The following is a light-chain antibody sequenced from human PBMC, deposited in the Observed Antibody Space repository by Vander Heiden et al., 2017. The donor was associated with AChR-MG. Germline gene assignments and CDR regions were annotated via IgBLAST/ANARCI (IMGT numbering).Light chain of an antibody. CDR1: SSDVGGYNY. Sequence: QSALTQPASVYGSPGQSITISCTGTSSDVGGYNYVSWYQQHPGKAPKFMIFDVSNRPSGVSNRFSGSKSGNTASLTISGLQAEDEADYYCFSYRSSNSWVFGGGTKLTVL. CDR2: DVS. V-gene: IGLV2-14*03. CDR3: FSYRSSNSWV. J-gene: IGLJ3*02.